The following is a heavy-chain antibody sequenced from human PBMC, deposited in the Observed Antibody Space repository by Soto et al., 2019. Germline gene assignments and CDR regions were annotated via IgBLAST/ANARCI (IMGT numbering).Heavy chain of an antibody. CDR2: INPDTGDS. D-gene: IGHD4-17*01. Sequence: QVHLVQSGAEVRKPGASVKVSCKASGSTFTTFHLHWVRLAPGQGLEWMGWINPDTGDSEYGQKIQGRVTLTRDTSMTTAYMELSSLTSDDTAIYFCARVRYGDFSFQYWGQGTPVSVSS. V-gene: IGHV1-2*02. J-gene: IGHJ4*02. CDR1: GSTFTTFH. CDR3: ARVRYGDFSFQY.